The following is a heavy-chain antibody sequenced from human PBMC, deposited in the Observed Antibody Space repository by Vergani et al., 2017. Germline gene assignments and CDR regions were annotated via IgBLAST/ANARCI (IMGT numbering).Heavy chain of an antibody. CDR1: GYTFTGYY. J-gene: IGHJ1*01. CDR2: INPSGGST. D-gene: IGHD6-13*01. V-gene: IGHV1-46*01. CDR3: ARASRSSSWKEYFQH. Sequence: QVQLVQSGAEVKKPGASVKVSCKASGYTFTGYYMHWVRQAPGQGLEWMGIINPSGGSTSYAQKFQGRVTMTRDTSTSTVYMELSSLRSEDTAVYYCARASRSSSWKEYFQHWGQGTLVTVSS.